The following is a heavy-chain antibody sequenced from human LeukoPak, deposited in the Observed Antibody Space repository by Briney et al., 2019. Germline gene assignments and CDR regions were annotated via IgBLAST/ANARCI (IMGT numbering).Heavy chain of an antibody. V-gene: IGHV3-53*01. Sequence: QAGGSLRLPCAASGFIVSNNFMSWVRQAPGKGLEWVSVLYSAGSTFYVDSVEGRFTISRDNSKNMLFLQMNSLRVEDTAIYYCAGSPWDGIRGVGLDYLDYWGRGTLVTVSS. D-gene: IGHD1-26*01. CDR1: GFIVSNNF. J-gene: IGHJ4*02. CDR3: AGSPWDGIRGVGLDYLDY. CDR2: LYSAGST.